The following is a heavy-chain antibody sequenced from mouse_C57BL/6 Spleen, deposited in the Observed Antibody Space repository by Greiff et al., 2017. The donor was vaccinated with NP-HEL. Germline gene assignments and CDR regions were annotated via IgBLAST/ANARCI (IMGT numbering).Heavy chain of an antibody. D-gene: IGHD1-1*01. V-gene: IGHV1-15*01. CDR1: GYTFTDYE. CDR3: PYYYGSSGYFDV. Sequence: VKLMESGAELVRPGASVTLSCKASGYTFTDYEMHWVKQTPVHGLEWIGAIDPETGGTAYNQKFKGKAILTADKSSSTAYMELRSLTSEDSAVYYCPYYYGSSGYFDVWGTGTTVTVSS. J-gene: IGHJ1*03. CDR2: IDPETGGT.